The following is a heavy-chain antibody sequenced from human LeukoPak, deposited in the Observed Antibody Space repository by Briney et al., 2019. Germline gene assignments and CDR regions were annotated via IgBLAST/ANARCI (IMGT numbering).Heavy chain of an antibody. D-gene: IGHD5-18*01. CDR3: ASSVDTAVVTSWYFDL. J-gene: IGHJ2*01. CDR2: INHSGST. CDR1: GGSFSGYY. V-gene: IGHV4-34*01. Sequence: PSETLSPTCAVYGGSFSGYYWSWIRQPPGKGLEWIGEINHSGSTNYNPSLKSRVTISVDTSKNQFSLKLSSVTAADTAVYYCASSVDTAVVTSWYFDLWGRGTLVTVSS.